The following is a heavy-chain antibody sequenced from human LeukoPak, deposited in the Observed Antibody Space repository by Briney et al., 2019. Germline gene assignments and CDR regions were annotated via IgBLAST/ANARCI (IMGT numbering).Heavy chain of an antibody. CDR2: IYTSGST. V-gene: IGHV4-4*07. D-gene: IGHD2-2*01. CDR1: GGSISSYY. CDR3: ASSRTGYCSSTSCYPYYMDV. Sequence: SETLSLTCTVSGGSISSYYWSWIRQPAGKGLEWIGRIYTSGSTNYNPSLKSRVTMSVDTSKNQFSLKLSSVTAADTAVYYCASSRTGYCSSTSCYPYYMDVWGKGTTVTVSS. J-gene: IGHJ6*03.